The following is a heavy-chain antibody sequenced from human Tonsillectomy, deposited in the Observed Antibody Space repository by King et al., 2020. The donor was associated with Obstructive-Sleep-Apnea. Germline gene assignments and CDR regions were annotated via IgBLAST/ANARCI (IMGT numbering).Heavy chain of an antibody. D-gene: IGHD6-25*01. CDR2: ISSSSSYI. J-gene: IGHJ4*02. V-gene: IGHV3-21*01. CDR3: ARDQEGKAADY. Sequence: VQLVESGGGLVKPGGSLRLSCAASGFTFSSYSMNWVRQAPGKGLEWVSSISSSSSYIYYADSVKGRFTISGDNAKNSLYLQMNSLRAEDTAVYYCARDQEGKAADYWGQGTLVTVSS. CDR1: GFTFSSYS.